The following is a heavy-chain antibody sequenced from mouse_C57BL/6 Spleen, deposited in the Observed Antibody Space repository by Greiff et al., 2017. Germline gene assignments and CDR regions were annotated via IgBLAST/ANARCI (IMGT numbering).Heavy chain of an antibody. CDR1: GYTFTDYY. Sequence: EVQLQQSGPELVKPGASVKISCKASGYTFTDYYMNWVKQSHGKSLEWIGYINPNNGGTSYNQKFKGKATLTVDKSSSTAYMELRSLTSEDSAVYYCAREGYYAMDYWGQGTSVTVSS. CDR2: INPNNGGT. V-gene: IGHV1-26*01. CDR3: AREGYYAMDY. J-gene: IGHJ4*01.